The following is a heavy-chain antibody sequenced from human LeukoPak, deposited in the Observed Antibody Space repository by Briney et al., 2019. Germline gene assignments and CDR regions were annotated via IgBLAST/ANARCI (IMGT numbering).Heavy chain of an antibody. V-gene: IGHV3-30*18. CDR2: ISYDGSNK. CDR3: AKDCRAQRYYYGMDV. CDR1: GFTFSSYG. D-gene: IGHD2-2*01. J-gene: IGHJ6*02. Sequence: GGSLRLSCAASGFTFSSYGMHWVRQAPGKGLEWVAVISYDGSNKYYADSVKGRFTISRDNSKNTLYLQMNSLRAEDTAVYYCAKDCRAQRYYYGMDVWGQGTTVTVSS.